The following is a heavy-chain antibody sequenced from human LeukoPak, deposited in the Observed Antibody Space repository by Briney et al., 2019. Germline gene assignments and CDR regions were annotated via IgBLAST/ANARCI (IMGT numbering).Heavy chain of an antibody. Sequence: KTSETLSLTCTVSGGSVSSGSYYWSWIRQPPGKGLEWIGYIYYSGSTNYNPSLKSRVTISVDTSKNQFSLKLSSVTAADTAVYYCARDPSSGWYYFDYWGQGTLVTVSS. CDR2: IYYSGST. V-gene: IGHV4-61*01. CDR3: ARDPSSGWYYFDY. D-gene: IGHD6-19*01. J-gene: IGHJ4*02. CDR1: GGSVSSGSYY.